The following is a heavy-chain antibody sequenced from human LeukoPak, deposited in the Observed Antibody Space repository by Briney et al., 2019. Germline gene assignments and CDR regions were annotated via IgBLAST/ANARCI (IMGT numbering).Heavy chain of an antibody. CDR2: INPSGGST. CDR1: GYTFTIYY. V-gene: IGHV1-46*01. CDR3: ARGPYYGDYVPDY. D-gene: IGHD4-17*01. J-gene: IGHJ4*02. Sequence: ASVTVSFTASGYTFTIYYMQWVGQAPGQGQEWMGIINPSGGSTSYAQKFQGRVPMTRDTSTSTVYMELSSLRSEDTAVYYCARGPYYGDYVPDYWGQGTLVTVSS.